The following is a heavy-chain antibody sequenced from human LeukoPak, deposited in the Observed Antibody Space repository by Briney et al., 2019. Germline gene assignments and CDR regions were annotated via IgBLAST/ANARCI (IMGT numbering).Heavy chain of an antibody. V-gene: IGHV4-59*01. CDR1: GGSINSYY. Sequence: SETLSLTCTVSGGSINSYYWSWIPQPPGKGLEWIAYIYYSGSTNYNPSLESRVSISVDTPKNQFSLKLSSVTAADTAMYYCARHYYDSSGYEYSFDYWGQGTLVTVSS. CDR3: ARHYYDSSGYEYSFDY. CDR2: IYYSGST. J-gene: IGHJ4*02. D-gene: IGHD3-22*01.